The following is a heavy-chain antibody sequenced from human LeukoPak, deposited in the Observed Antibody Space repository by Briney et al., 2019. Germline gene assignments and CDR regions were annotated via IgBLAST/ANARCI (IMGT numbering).Heavy chain of an antibody. V-gene: IGHV3-30-3*01. J-gene: IGHJ4*02. CDR2: ISYDGSNK. Sequence: GGSLRLSCAASGFTFSSYAMHWVRQAPGKGLEWVAVISYDGSNKYYADSVKGRFTISRDNSKNTLYLQMNSLRAEDTAVYYCAKDDPWGDYWGQGTLVTVSS. CDR1: GFTFSSYA. CDR3: AKDDPWGDY. D-gene: IGHD3-16*01.